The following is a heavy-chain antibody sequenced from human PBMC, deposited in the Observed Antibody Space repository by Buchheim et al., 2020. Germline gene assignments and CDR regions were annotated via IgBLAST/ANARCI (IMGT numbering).Heavy chain of an antibody. CDR2: ISSSVTTI. CDR3: ARSGKYSYGIPPTFDY. V-gene: IGHV3-48*03. D-gene: IGHD5-18*01. J-gene: IGHJ4*02. Sequence: EVQLVESGGGLVQPGGSLRLSCAASGFTFSSYEMNWVRQAPGKGLEWASYISSSVTTIYYADSVKGRFTISRDNAKNSLYLQMISLRADGTAVYYCARSGKYSYGIPPTFDYWGQGTL. CDR1: GFTFSSYE.